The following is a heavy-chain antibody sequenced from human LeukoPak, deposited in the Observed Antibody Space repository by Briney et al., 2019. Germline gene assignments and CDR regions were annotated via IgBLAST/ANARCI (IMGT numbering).Heavy chain of an antibody. CDR1: GGSISSSSYY. J-gene: IGHJ4*02. V-gene: IGHV4-39*02. CDR3: AREGGRAYYYDSNSRFDY. CDR2: IYYSGST. D-gene: IGHD3-22*01. Sequence: SETLSLTCTVSGGSISSSSYYWGWIRQPPGKGLEWIGSIYYSGSTYYNPSLKSRVTISVDTSKNQFSLKLSSVTAAGTAVYYCAREGGRAYYYDSNSRFDYWGQGTLVTVSS.